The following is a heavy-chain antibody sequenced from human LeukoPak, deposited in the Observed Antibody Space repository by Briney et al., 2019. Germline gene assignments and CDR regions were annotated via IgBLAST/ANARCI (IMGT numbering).Heavy chain of an antibody. J-gene: IGHJ4*02. D-gene: IGHD6-19*01. CDR2: IGGSGGNT. V-gene: IGHV3-23*01. Sequence: GGSLRLSCAASGFTFSSYAMSWVRQAPGKGLEWVSAIGGSGGNTYYADSVKGRFTISRDNSKSTLLLQLNSLRAGDTAVYYCAKYRIAVAGTDRLEYFDDWGQGTLVTASS. CDR1: GFTFSSYA. CDR3: AKYRIAVAGTDRLEYFDD.